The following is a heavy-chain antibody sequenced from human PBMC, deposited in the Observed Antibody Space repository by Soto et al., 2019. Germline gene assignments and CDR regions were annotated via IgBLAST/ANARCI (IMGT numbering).Heavy chain of an antibody. Sequence: HLQLQESGPGLVKSSETLSLTCAVSGGSITSSGFWWSWIRQPPGKGLEWIATIYDTGNTFYNPSLRSRVTMSADTSRNQFALNLISVSAADTAVYYCAKRAYGDPFDPWGQGTLVTVSS. V-gene: IGHV4-39*01. J-gene: IGHJ5*02. CDR1: GGSITSSGFW. D-gene: IGHD4-17*01. CDR3: AKRAYGDPFDP. CDR2: IYDTGNT.